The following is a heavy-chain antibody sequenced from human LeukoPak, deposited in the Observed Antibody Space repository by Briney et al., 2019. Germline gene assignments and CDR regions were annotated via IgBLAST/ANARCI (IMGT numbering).Heavy chain of an antibody. CDR3: ARGGGTLRNYDSSGYYLSYFDY. V-gene: IGHV3-11*01. D-gene: IGHD3-22*01. CDR2: ISSSGSTI. Sequence: GGSLRLSCAASGFTFSDYYMSWIRQAPGKGLGWVSYISSSGSTIYYADSVKGRFTISRDNAKNSLYLQMNSLRAEDTAVYYCARGGGTLRNYDSSGYYLSYFDYWGQGTLVTVSS. CDR1: GFTFSDYY. J-gene: IGHJ4*02.